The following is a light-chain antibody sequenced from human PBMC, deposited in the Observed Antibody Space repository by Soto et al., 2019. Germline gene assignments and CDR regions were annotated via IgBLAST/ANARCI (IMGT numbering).Light chain of an antibody. CDR2: RIF. CDR1: QSVSGY. J-gene: IGKJ1*01. CDR3: QQTYSSPWT. Sequence: EIVMTQSPGTVSVFPGETVTLSCRASQSVSGYLDWFHQKPGQAPRLVLLRIFTRAIGVPARFSGSGSETEFTLTITSLQPEDFATYSCQQTYSSPWTFGQGTKVDIK. V-gene: IGKV3-15*01.